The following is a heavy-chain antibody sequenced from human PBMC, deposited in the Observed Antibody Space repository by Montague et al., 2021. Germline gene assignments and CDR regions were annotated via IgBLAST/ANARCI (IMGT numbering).Heavy chain of an antibody. CDR3: TRPGGYCTNDTCYFWFAP. V-gene: IGHV4-39*01. D-gene: IGHD2-8*01. CDR2: IYSSGST. CDR1: GGSISRSSYY. Sequence: SETLSLTCTVSGGSISRSSYYWGWIRQPPGKGLEWIGSIYSSGSTYYNPSLKGRVTIPADTSKNQFSLKLSPVTAADTAVYYCTRPGGYCTNDTCYFWFAPWGQGILVTVSS. J-gene: IGHJ5*02.